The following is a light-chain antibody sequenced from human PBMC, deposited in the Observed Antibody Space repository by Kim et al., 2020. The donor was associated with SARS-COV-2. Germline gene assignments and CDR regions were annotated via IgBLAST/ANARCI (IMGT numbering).Light chain of an antibody. CDR3: QQYYSSPLT. Sequence: RATINCKSSQTVLHRSNNKNYLAWYKQNPGQPPKLLIYWASTRQSGVPDRFSGSGSGTDFTLTISSLQAEDVAVYYCQQYYSSPLTFGGGTKVEIK. J-gene: IGKJ4*01. CDR2: WAS. CDR1: QTVLHRSNNKNY. V-gene: IGKV4-1*01.